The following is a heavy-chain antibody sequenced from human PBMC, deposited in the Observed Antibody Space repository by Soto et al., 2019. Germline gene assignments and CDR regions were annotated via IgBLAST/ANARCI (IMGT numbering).Heavy chain of an antibody. D-gene: IGHD2-21*01. J-gene: IGHJ5*02. CDR3: ARQPTTGDTDLWFEP. Sequence: SVTLSLTCNVSGGSISTSRSYWAWIRQPPGKGLEWLANIFYSGSTYYNPSLASRVTVSVDTSKNEFSLKLRSVTAADTAVYYCARQPTTGDTDLWFEPWGQGTLVT. CDR2: IFYSGST. V-gene: IGHV4-39*01. CDR1: GGSISTSRSY.